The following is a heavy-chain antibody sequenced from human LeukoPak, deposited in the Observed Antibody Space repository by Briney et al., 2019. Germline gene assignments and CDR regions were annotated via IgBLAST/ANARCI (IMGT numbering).Heavy chain of an antibody. Sequence: SETLSLTCTVSGGSISSYYWSWIRQPPGKGLEWIGYIYYSGSTNYNPSLKSRVTISVDTSKNQFSLKLSSVTAADTAVYYCARDSYYYGSGSYYDNWFDPWGQETLVTVSS. D-gene: IGHD3-10*01. CDR1: GGSISSYY. V-gene: IGHV4-59*01. J-gene: IGHJ5*02. CDR2: IYYSGST. CDR3: ARDSYYYGSGSYYDNWFDP.